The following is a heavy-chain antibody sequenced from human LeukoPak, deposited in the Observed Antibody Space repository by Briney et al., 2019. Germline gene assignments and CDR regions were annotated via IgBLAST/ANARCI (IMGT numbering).Heavy chain of an antibody. D-gene: IGHD6-19*01. CDR1: GFTVSSNY. V-gene: IGHV3-23*01. CDR2: ISGSGGST. Sequence: GGSLRLSCAASGFTVSSNYMSWVRQAPGKGLEWVSAISGSGGSTYYADSVKGRFTISRDNSKNTLYLQMNSLRAEDTAVYYCAKDLGSGWPRAFDYWGQGTLVTASS. CDR3: AKDLGSGWPRAFDY. J-gene: IGHJ4*02.